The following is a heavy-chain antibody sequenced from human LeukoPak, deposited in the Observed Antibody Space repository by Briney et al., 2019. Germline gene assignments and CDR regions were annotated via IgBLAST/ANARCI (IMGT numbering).Heavy chain of an antibody. CDR2: ISDRGGRT. CDR3: AKDSPARSNRCLFDS. CDR1: GLTFSSSA. D-gene: IGHD2-15*01. Sequence: SLRPSRAHSGLTFSSSAMSSVRQAPGKGLELVSLISDRGGRTHYADSVKDRFTISRDNSKNTLYLQMNSLRAEDTAVYYCAKDSPARSNRCLFDSWGQGNLVTVSS. J-gene: IGHJ4*02. V-gene: IGHV3-23*01.